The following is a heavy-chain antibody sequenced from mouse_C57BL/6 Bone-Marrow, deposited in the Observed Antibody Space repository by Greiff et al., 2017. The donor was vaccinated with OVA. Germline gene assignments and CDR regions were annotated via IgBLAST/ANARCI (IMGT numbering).Heavy chain of an antibody. V-gene: IGHV1-54*01. D-gene: IGHD2-3*01. CDR3: ARKGWFRGAMDY. CDR1: GYAFTNYL. CDR2: INPGRGGT. Sequence: QVQLQQSGAELVRPGTSVKVSCKASGYAFTNYLIEWVKQRPGQGLEWIGVINPGRGGTNYNEKFKGKATLTADKSSSTAYMQLSSLTSEDSAVYFCARKGWFRGAMDYWGQGTSVTVSS. J-gene: IGHJ4*01.